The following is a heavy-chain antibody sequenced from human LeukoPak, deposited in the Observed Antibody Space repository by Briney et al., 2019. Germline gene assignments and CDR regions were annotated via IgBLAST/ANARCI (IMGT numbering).Heavy chain of an antibody. CDR1: GFTFSSYA. D-gene: IGHD2/OR15-2a*01. CDR3: AKDLVVIGRWFDP. Sequence: PGGSPRLSCAASGFTFSSYAMSWVRQAPGKGLEWVSAISGSGGSTYYADSVKGRFTISRDNSKNTLYLLMNSLRAEDTAVYYCAKDLVVIGRWFDPWGQGTLVTVSS. CDR2: ISGSGGST. V-gene: IGHV3-23*01. J-gene: IGHJ5*02.